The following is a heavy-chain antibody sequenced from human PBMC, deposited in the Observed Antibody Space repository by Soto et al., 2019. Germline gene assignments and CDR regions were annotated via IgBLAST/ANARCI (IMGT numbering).Heavy chain of an antibody. CDR1: GVTFRRCA. J-gene: IGHJ4*02. Sequence: PXXSLRLANTACGVTFRRCAVHWVLQTPGKGLEWVSAISGSGVGTYYADSVKGRFTISRDNSKNTLYLQMNSLRAEETAVYYCAKAGESSPTAMIMYFDYWAQGTLVTVSS. CDR3: AKAGESSPTAMIMYFDY. CDR2: ISGSGVGT. D-gene: IGHD5-12*01. V-gene: IGHV3-23*01.